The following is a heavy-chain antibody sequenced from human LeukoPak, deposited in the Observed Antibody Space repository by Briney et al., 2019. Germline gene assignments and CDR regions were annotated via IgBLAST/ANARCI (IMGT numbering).Heavy chain of an antibody. Sequence: SETLSLTCTVSGGSISSGSYYWSWIRQPAGKGLEWIVRIYTSGSTNYNPSLKSRVTISVDTSKNQFSLKLSSVTAADTAVYYCASGSYDYWGQGTLATVSS. V-gene: IGHV4-61*02. D-gene: IGHD1-26*01. J-gene: IGHJ4*02. CDR1: GGSISSGSYY. CDR3: ASGSYDY. CDR2: IYTSGST.